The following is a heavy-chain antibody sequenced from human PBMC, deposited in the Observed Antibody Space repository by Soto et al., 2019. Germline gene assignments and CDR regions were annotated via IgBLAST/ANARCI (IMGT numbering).Heavy chain of an antibody. J-gene: IGHJ6*02. CDR1: GFTFSDYY. D-gene: IGHD1-7*01. V-gene: IGHV3-11*01. CDR2: ISSSGSTI. Sequence: GGPRRLSCAALGFTFSDYYMSWTRQPPGKGLEWVSYISSSGSTIYYADSVKGRFTISRDNAKNSLYLQMNSLRAEDTAVYYCARDESGTDDGMDVWGQGTTVTVSS. CDR3: ARDESGTDDGMDV.